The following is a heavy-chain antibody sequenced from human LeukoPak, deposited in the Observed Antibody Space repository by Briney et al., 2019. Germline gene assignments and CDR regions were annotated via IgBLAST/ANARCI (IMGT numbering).Heavy chain of an antibody. CDR1: ESTFSSFP. V-gene: IGHV3-21*01. Sequence: GGSLTLSCTASESTFSSFPMSWVRQAPGRGLEWISSISSSGSLIYCADSLKGPSPLSSDNAQNSLYVQMNSLRAEDTALYYCAKIGVSGQWYFDLWGRGTLVTVSS. CDR3: AKIGVSGQWYFDL. CDR2: ISSSGSLI. J-gene: IGHJ2*01. D-gene: IGHD5/OR15-5a*01.